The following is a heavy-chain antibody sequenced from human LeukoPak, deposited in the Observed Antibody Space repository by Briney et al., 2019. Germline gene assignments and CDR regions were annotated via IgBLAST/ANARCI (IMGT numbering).Heavy chain of an antibody. V-gene: IGHV3-23*01. J-gene: IGHJ4*02. CDR1: GFTFSSYA. CDR3: ARERSAAAGYDSLDY. D-gene: IGHD6-13*01. CDR2: ITGSGGRT. Sequence: GGSLRLSCAASGFTFSSYAMNWVRQAPGKGLEWVSAITGSGGRTYYADSVKGRFTISRDSSKNTLYLQMNSLRAEDTAVYYCARERSAAAGYDSLDYWGQGTLVTVSS.